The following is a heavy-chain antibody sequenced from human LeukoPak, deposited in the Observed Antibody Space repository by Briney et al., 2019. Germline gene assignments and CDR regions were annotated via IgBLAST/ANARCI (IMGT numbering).Heavy chain of an antibody. V-gene: IGHV3-48*03. D-gene: IGHD5-18*01. J-gene: IGHJ3*02. Sequence: GGSLRLSCAASGFTFSSYEMNWVRQAPGKGLEWVSYISSSGSTIYYADSVKGRFTISRDNSKNTLYLQMNSLRAEDTAVYYCARVPSQLWGGYAFDIWGQGTMVTVSS. CDR2: ISSSGSTI. CDR3: ARVPSQLWGGYAFDI. CDR1: GFTFSSYE.